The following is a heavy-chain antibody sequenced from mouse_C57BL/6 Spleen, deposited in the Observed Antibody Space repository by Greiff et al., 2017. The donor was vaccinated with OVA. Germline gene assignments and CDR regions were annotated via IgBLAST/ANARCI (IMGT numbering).Heavy chain of an antibody. J-gene: IGHJ1*03. CDR3: ARGLWFDWYFDV. CDR2: IDPSDSYN. V-gene: IGHV1-69*01. Sequence: QVQLKQPGAELVMPGASVKLSCKASGYTFTSYWMHWVKQRPGQGLEWIGEIDPSDSYNNYNQKFKGKSTLTVDQSSSTAYMQLSSLTSKDSAVYYCARGLWFDWYFDVWGTGTTVTVSS. D-gene: IGHD2-2*01. CDR1: GYTFTSYW.